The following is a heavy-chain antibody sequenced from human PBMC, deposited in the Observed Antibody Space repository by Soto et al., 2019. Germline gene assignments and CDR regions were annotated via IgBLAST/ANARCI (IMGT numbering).Heavy chain of an antibody. CDR2: ISGSGGST. J-gene: IGHJ3*02. D-gene: IGHD2-15*01. V-gene: IGHV3-23*01. CDR1: GFTFSSYA. CDR3: AKDFVSSILRGDAFDI. Sequence: GGSLRLSCAASGFTFSSYAMSWVRQAPGKGLEWVSAISGSGGSTYYADSVKGRFTISRDNSKNTPYLQMNSPRAEDTAVYYCAKDFVSSILRGDAFDIWGQGTMVTVSS.